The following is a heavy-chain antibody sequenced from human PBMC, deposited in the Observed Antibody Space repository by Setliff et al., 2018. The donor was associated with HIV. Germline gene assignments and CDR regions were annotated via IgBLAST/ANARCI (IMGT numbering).Heavy chain of an antibody. CDR2: IYYNGNT. J-gene: IGHJ4*02. Sequence: NPSETLSLTCTVSGGSIKSYYWSWVRQAPGKGLEWIGYIYYNGNTNYNPSLKSRITISVDTSKNQFSLKLRSVTAADTAVYYCARLVGGDSSSSFFFDYWGQGTLVTVSS. V-gene: IGHV4-59*12. CDR3: ARLVGGDSSSSFFFDY. CDR1: GGSIKSYY. D-gene: IGHD6-6*01.